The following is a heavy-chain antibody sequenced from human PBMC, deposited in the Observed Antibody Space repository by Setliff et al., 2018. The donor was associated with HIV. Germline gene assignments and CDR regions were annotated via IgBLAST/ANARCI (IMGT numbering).Heavy chain of an antibody. V-gene: IGHV1-69*10. CDR1: GGSFSTYA. CDR3: ATFYDSGSFTSFDH. Sequence: SVKVSCKASGGSFSTYAISWVRQAPGQGLEWMGGIIPLVGVPIYAQEFQGRVTITADESTTTAYVELSSLTSDDTAVYYCATFYDSGSFTSFDHWGQGTRVTVSS. CDR2: IIPLVGVP. D-gene: IGHD3-10*01. J-gene: IGHJ4*02.